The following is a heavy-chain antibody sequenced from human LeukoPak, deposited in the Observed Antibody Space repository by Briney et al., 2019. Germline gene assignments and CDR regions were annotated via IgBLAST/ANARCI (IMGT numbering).Heavy chain of an antibody. Sequence: GESLKISCQASGYNFTNYWIGWVRQMPGKGLEWMGIIFPGDSDTRYSPSFQGQVTISADTSINTAYLQWSSLKASDTAMYYCARAPRRMLRFLEWLSPHYMDVWGKGTTVTVSS. CDR3: ARAPRRMLRFLEWLSPHYMDV. CDR1: GYNFTNYW. D-gene: IGHD3-3*01. V-gene: IGHV5-51*01. CDR2: IFPGDSDT. J-gene: IGHJ6*03.